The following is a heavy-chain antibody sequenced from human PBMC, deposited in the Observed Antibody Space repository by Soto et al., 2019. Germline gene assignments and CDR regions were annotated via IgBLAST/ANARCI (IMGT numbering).Heavy chain of an antibody. CDR2: IIPIFGTA. D-gene: IGHD3-3*01. CDR3: ARNLYDSWSGYPDSYYYYGMDV. Sequence: QVQLVQSGAEVKKPGSSVKVSCKASGGTFSSYAISWVRQAPGQGLEWMGGIIPIFGTANYAQKFQGRVTITADESTSTAYMELSSLRSEDTAVYYCARNLYDSWSGYPDSYYYYGMDVWGQGTTVTVSS. CDR1: GGTFSSYA. V-gene: IGHV1-69*01. J-gene: IGHJ6*02.